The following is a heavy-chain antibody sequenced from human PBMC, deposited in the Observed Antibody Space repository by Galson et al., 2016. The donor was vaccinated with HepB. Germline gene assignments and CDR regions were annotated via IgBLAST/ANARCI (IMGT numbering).Heavy chain of an antibody. CDR1: GFNFNKYG. Sequence: SLRLSCAASGFNFNKYGMHWVRQAPGKGLEVVSSISRRGDSTDYADSVTCRFTISRDNSKNTLSLQMNSLRAEDTAVYYCVQGSTAPAVWGKGTTVTVSS. CDR3: VQGSTAPAV. CDR2: ISRRGDST. D-gene: IGHD1-26*01. J-gene: IGHJ6*04. V-gene: IGHV3-23*01.